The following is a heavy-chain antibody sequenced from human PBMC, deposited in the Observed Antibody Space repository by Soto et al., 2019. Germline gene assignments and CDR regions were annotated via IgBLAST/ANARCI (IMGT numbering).Heavy chain of an antibody. Sequence: PSETLSLTCAVSGDSISSGGYSWSWIRQPPGKGLEWIGYIYHSGSTYYNPSLKSRVTISVDRSKNQFSLKLSSVTAADTAVYYCARAQPMGYCSGGSCYGWFDPWGQGTLVTVSS. D-gene: IGHD2-15*01. J-gene: IGHJ5*02. CDR1: GDSISSGGYS. V-gene: IGHV4-30-2*01. CDR3: ARAQPMGYCSGGSCYGWFDP. CDR2: IYHSGST.